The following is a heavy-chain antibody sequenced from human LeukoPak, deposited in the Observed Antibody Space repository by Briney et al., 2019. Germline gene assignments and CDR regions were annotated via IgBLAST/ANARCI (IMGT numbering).Heavy chain of an antibody. V-gene: IGHV4-61*02. CDR3: ARGLGGSYYYYGMDV. Sequence: SETLSLTCTVSGGSISSGSYYWSWIRQPAGKGLEWIGRIYTSGSTNYNPSLKSRVTISVDTSKNQFSLKLSSVTAADTAVYYCARGLGGSYYYYGMDVWGQGTTVTVSS. D-gene: IGHD1-26*01. CDR2: IYTSGST. CDR1: GGSISSGSYY. J-gene: IGHJ6*02.